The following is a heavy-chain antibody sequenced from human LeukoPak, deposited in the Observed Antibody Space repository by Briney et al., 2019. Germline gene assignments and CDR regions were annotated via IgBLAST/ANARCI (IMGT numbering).Heavy chain of an antibody. V-gene: IGHV3-48*02. D-gene: IGHD3-10*01. J-gene: IGHJ4*02. CDR1: GFTFSSYS. CDR3: ARDLYGSGSYYGLDY. Sequence: PGGSLRLSCAASGFTFSSYSMNWVRQAPGKGLEWVSYISSSSSTIYYADSVKGRFTISRDNAKNSLYLQMNSLRDEDTAVYYCARDLYGSGSYYGLDYWGQGTLVTVSS. CDR2: ISSSSSTI.